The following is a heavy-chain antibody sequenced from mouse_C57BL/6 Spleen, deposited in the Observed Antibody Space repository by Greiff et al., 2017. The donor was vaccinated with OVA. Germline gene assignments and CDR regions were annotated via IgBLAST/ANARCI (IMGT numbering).Heavy chain of an antibody. D-gene: IGHD2-3*01. J-gene: IGHJ3*01. CDR3: ASPYDGTTGFAY. CDR2: IYPGGGYT. V-gene: IGHV1-63*01. Sequence: VQLQESGAELVRPGTSVKMSCKASGYTFTNYWIGWAKQRPGHGLEWIGDIYPGGGYTNYNEKFKGKATLTADKSSSTAYMQFSSLTSEDSAIYYCASPYDGTTGFAYWGQGTLVTVSA. CDR1: GYTFTNYW.